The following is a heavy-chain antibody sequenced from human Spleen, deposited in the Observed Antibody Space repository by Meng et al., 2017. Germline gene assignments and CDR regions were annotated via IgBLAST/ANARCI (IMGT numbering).Heavy chain of an antibody. CDR1: GFTFDDYA. D-gene: IGHD6-19*01. J-gene: IGHJ4*02. Sequence: SLKISCAASGFTFDDYAMHWVRQAPGKGLEWVSGISLNSGSVGYADSVKGRFTISRDNAKNSLYLQMNSLRAEDTALYYCAKDMVSAVAGYYFDYWGQGTLVTVSS. CDR2: ISLNSGSV. CDR3: AKDMVSAVAGYYFDY. V-gene: IGHV3-9*01.